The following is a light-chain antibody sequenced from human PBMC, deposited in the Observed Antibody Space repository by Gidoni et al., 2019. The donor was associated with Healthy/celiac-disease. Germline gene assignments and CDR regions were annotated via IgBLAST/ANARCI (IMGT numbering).Light chain of an antibody. CDR2: DAS. V-gene: IGKV3-11*01. Sequence: EIVLTQSPATLSLFPGERATLSCRASHSVSSSLAWYQQKPGQAPRLLIYDASNRATGIPARFSGSGSGTDFTLTISSLEPEDFAVYYCQQRTNWLPLSFGGGTKVEIK. J-gene: IGKJ4*01. CDR3: QQRTNWLPLS. CDR1: HSVSSS.